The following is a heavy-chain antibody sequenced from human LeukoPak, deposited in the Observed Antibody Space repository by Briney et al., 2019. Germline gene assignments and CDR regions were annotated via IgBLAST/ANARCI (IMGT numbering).Heavy chain of an antibody. J-gene: IGHJ4*02. V-gene: IGHV4-59*01. CDR1: GDSISSYY. Sequence: SETLSPTCTVSGDSISSYYWNWIRQPPGKGLEWIGYIYYSGSTAYNPSLKSRVTISVDTSKNQFSLKWNSLTAADTAVYYCARGRSTSWYLDSWGQGTLVTVSS. CDR3: ARGRSTSWYLDS. CDR2: IYYSGST. D-gene: IGHD2-2*01.